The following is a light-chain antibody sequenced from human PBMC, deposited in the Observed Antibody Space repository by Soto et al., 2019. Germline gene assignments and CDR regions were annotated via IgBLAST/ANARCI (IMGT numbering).Light chain of an antibody. CDR1: QSVSNY. V-gene: IGKV3-11*02. J-gene: IGKJ5*01. CDR3: HQRTDWPSIT. Sequence: EIVLTQSPATLSLSPGETATLSCRASQSVSNYLAWYQHKPGQAPRLLIYGASNRATGVSARLSGSGSGRDFSLTILSLGPEDSAVYYCHQRTDWPSITFGQGTRLEI. CDR2: GAS.